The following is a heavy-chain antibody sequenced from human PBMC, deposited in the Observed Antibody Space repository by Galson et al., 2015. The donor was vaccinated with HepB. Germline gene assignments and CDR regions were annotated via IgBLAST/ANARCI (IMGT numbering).Heavy chain of an antibody. CDR2: INHSGST. CDR1: GGSFSGYY. V-gene: IGHV4-34*01. CDR3: ARAGKQQLVHDYYYYYMDV. D-gene: IGHD6-13*01. Sequence: SETLSLTCAVYGGSFSGYYWSWIRQPPGKGLEWIGEINHSGSTNYNPSLKSRVTISVDTSKNQFSLKLSSVTAADTAVYYCARAGKQQLVHDYYYYYMDVWGKGTTVTVSS. J-gene: IGHJ6*03.